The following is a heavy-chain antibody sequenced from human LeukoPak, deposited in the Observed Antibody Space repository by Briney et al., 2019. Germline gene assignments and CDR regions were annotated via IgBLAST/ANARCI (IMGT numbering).Heavy chain of an antibody. V-gene: IGHV3-23*01. Sequence: AGGSLRLSCAASGFTFSSYAMSWVRQAPGKGLEWVSAISGSGGSTYYADSVKGRFTISRDNSKNTLYLQMNSLRAEDTAVYYCAKGTNYDFWSGYSSYYYYYYGMGVWGQGTTVTVSS. CDR1: GFTFSSYA. J-gene: IGHJ6*02. D-gene: IGHD3-3*01. CDR2: ISGSGGST. CDR3: AKGTNYDFWSGYSSYYYYYYGMGV.